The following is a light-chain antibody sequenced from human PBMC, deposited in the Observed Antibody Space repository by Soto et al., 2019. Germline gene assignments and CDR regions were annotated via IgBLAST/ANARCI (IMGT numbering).Light chain of an antibody. Sequence: QSALTQPASVSGSPGQSITISCTGTSSDVGGYNYVSWYQRHPDKAPKLMIYGVSDRPSGVSNRFSGSKSANTASLTISGLQGEDAADYYCASYTTSNTLVFGGGTKLTVL. V-gene: IGLV2-14*01. CDR2: GVS. CDR3: ASYTTSNTLV. CDR1: SSDVGGYNY. J-gene: IGLJ2*01.